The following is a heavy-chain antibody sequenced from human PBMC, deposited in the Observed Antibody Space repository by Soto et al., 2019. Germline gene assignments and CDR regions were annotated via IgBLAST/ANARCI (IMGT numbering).Heavy chain of an antibody. D-gene: IGHD3-10*01. Sequence: QVQLVQSGAEVKKPGSSVKVSCKASGGTFSSYTISWVRQAPGQGLEWMGRFIPILGIANYAQKFQGRVTITADKSTSTAYMELSSLRSEDTAVYYCASITMVRGVWRKGDAFDIWGQGTMVTVSS. CDR3: ASITMVRGVWRKGDAFDI. CDR1: GGTFSSYT. J-gene: IGHJ3*02. CDR2: FIPILGIA. V-gene: IGHV1-69*02.